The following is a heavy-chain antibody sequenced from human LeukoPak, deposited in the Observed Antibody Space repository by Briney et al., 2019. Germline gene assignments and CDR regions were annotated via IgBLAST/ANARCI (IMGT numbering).Heavy chain of an antibody. Sequence: SSETLSLPRTVSGGSISIRRYYCRWIRQPLGKGLEGIGSIYYSGSTYYNPSLKSRVTISVDMSKNQFSLKLSSVTAADTAVYYCASVAATRVHGVAFDYWGQRTLVTVS. CDR3: ASVAATRVHGVAFDY. CDR2: IYYSGST. CDR1: GGSISIRRYY. J-gene: IGHJ4*02. D-gene: IGHD3-10*01. V-gene: IGHV4-39*01.